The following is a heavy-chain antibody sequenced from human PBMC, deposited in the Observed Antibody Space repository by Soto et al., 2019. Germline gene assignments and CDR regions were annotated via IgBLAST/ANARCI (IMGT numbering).Heavy chain of an antibody. CDR1: GGSISSSNW. CDR3: ARDPVAAAGTLGGSHYYGMDV. V-gene: IGHV4-4*02. D-gene: IGHD6-13*01. CDR2: IYHSGST. J-gene: IGHJ6*02. Sequence: PSETLSLTCAVSGGSISSSNWWSWVRQPPGKGLEWIGEIYHSGSTNYNPSLKSRVTISVDKSKNQFSLKLSSVTAADTAVYYCARDPVAAAGTLGGSHYYGMDVWGQGTTVTVSS.